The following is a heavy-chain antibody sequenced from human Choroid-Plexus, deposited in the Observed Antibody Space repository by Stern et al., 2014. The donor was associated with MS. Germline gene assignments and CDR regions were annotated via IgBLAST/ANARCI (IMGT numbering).Heavy chain of an antibody. Sequence: QVQLVQSGGGVVQPGRPLRLSCVASGFTFGSCAMHWVRQAPGKGLEWVAGVSYDGSNKYYAVSVKGLFTISRDNSQNTLYMQMSSLRPEDTAVYYCAKDRQYLTYFFDHWGQGSLVTVSS. CDR1: GFTFGSCA. CDR2: VSYDGSNK. CDR3: AKDRQYLTYFFDH. D-gene: IGHD2/OR15-2a*01. J-gene: IGHJ5*02. V-gene: IGHV3-30*18.